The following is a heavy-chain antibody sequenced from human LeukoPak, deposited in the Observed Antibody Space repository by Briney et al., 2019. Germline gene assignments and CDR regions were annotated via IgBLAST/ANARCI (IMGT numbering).Heavy chain of an antibody. CDR1: GFTFSSYG. D-gene: IGHD2-21*01. Sequence: PGRSLRLSCAASGFTFSSYGMHWVRQAPGKGLEWVALISYDGSNKYYADSVKGRFTISRDNAKNSLYLQMNSLRAEDTAMYFCARAEHCGGDCYSPSRAEFYHHWGQGTLVSVSS. J-gene: IGHJ1*01. CDR3: ARAEHCGGDCYSPSRAEFYHH. CDR2: ISYDGSNK. V-gene: IGHV3-30*03.